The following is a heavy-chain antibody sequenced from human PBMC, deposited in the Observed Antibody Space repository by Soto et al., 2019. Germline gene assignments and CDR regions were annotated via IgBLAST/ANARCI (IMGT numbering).Heavy chain of an antibody. V-gene: IGHV4-4*02. CDR3: ARVVLTITRGAFDA. CDR1: GGSISSSHW. D-gene: IGHD3-9*01. Sequence: QVQLQESGPGLVKPSGTLSLTCAVSGGSISSSHWWTWVRQSPGKGLEYIGEIFHSGTSNSNPSLNCRVTLSVDKSKNHFSLTLTSVTAADTAVYYCARVVLTITRGAFDAWGQGTLVIVSS. CDR2: IFHSGTS. J-gene: IGHJ3*01.